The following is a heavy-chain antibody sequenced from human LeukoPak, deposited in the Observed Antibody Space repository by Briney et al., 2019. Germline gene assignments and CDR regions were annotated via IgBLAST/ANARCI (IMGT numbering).Heavy chain of an antibody. D-gene: IGHD3-22*01. CDR1: GGTFSSYA. Sequence: ASVKVSCKASGGTFSSYAISWVRQAPGQGLEWMGWISAYNGNTNYAQKLQGRVTMTRNTSISTAYTELSSLRSEDTAVYYCARGIYDSSGIDYWGQGTLVTVSS. CDR3: ARGIYDSSGIDY. J-gene: IGHJ4*02. V-gene: IGHV1-8*02. CDR2: ISAYNGNT.